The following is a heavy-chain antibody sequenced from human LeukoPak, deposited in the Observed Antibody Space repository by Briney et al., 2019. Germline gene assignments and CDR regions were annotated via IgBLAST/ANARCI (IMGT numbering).Heavy chain of an antibody. CDR2: IYHSGST. CDR3: ARRARDGYPRLPDY. Sequence: SETLSLTCTVSGYSISSGYYWGWIRQPPGKGLEWIGSIYHSGSTYYNPSLKSRVTISVDTSKNQFSLKLSSVTAADTAVYYCARRARDGYPRLPDYWGQGTLVTVSS. CDR1: GYSISSGYY. V-gene: IGHV4-38-2*02. D-gene: IGHD5-24*01. J-gene: IGHJ4*02.